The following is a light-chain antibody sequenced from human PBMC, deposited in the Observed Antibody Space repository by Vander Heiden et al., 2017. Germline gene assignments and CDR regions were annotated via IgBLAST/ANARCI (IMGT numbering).Light chain of an antibody. CDR1: VLAKKY. Sequence: SYELTQPSSVSVSPGPTARITCSGAVLAKKYARWFQQEPGQAPVLIIYKDSERPSGIPGRFSGSSSGTTVTLTISGAQVEDEADYYCYSATDNIGVFGGGTKLTVL. V-gene: IGLV3-27*01. CDR2: KDS. CDR3: YSATDNIGV. J-gene: IGLJ3*02.